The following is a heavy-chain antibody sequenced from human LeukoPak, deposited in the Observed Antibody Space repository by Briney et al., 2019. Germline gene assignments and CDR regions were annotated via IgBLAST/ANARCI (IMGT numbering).Heavy chain of an antibody. CDR1: ADSITIYY. CDR3: ASMATTYDAFDI. D-gene: IGHD5-24*01. J-gene: IGHJ3*02. CDR2: IDHTGST. V-gene: IGHV4-59*01. Sequence: SETLSLTCSVPADSITIYYWTWIRQPPGKGLEWIGYIDHTGSTNYSPSLNSRVTISRDTSKNHFSLRLSSLTAADTAVYYCASMATTYDAFDIWGQGTMVTVSS.